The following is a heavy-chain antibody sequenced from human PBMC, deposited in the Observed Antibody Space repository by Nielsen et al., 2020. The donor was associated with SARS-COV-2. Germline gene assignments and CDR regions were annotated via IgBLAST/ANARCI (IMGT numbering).Heavy chain of an antibody. J-gene: IGHJ4*02. CDR1: GGSISSGNYY. CDR2: IYYSGSA. Sequence: SETLSLTCTVSGGSISSGNYYWSWIRQPPGKGLEWIGYIYYSGSAYYNPSLKSRVTISVDTSKNQFSLKLSSVTAADTAIYYCASEYSGGWYYYFDYWGQGTLVTVSS. D-gene: IGHD6-19*01. CDR3: ASEYSGGWYYYFDY. V-gene: IGHV4-30-4*01.